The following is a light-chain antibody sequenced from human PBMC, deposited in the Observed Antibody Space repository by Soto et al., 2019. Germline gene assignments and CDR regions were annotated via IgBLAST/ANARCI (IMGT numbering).Light chain of an antibody. J-gene: IGLJ1*01. V-gene: IGLV2-23*01. CDR3: CSYADKSFPFEV. CDR1: SSDIGYYNL. Sequence: QSVLTQPASVSGSPGQSITISCSGSSSDIGYYNLVSWYQRRPGAAPKLIIYESNKRPSGGSNRFSASKSGNTASLTLSGLEAEDEEEDFCCSYADKSFPFEVFGTGTKLTVL. CDR2: ESN.